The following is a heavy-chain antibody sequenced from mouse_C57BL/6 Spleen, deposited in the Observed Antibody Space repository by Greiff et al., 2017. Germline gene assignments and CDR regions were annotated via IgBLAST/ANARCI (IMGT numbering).Heavy chain of an antibody. CDR2: INPSNGGT. V-gene: IGHV1-53*01. J-gene: IGHJ4*01. Sequence: QVQLQQSGTELVKPGASVKLSCKASGYTFTSYWMHWVKQRPGQGLEWIGNINPSNGGTNYNEKFKSKATLTVDKSSSTAYMQLSSLTSEDSAVYYCVRDRNYDYAMDYWGQGTSVTVSS. CDR3: VRDRNYDYAMDY. D-gene: IGHD1-1*01. CDR1: GYTFTSYW.